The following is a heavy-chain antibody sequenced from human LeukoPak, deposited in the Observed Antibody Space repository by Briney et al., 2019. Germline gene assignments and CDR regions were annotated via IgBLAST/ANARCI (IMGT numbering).Heavy chain of an antibody. CDR2: ISSSGSTI. Sequence: PGGSLRLSCAASGFTFSDYYMSWIRQAPGKGLEWVSYISSSGSTIYYADSVKGRFTISRDNAKNSLYLQMNSLRAEDTAVYYRARSAPKSRALFDYWGQGTLVTVSS. CDR1: GFTFSDYY. J-gene: IGHJ4*02. V-gene: IGHV3-11*04. CDR3: ARSAPKSRALFDY.